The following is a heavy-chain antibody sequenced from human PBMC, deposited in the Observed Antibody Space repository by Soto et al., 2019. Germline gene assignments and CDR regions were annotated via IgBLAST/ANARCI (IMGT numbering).Heavy chain of an antibody. CDR1: GFTFSGYW. J-gene: IGHJ4*02. CDR2: IKQDGGEK. D-gene: IGHD3-22*01. V-gene: IGHV3-7*01. Sequence: PGGSLRLACAASGFTFSGYWMNWVRQAPGKGLEWVANIKQDGGEKYYVDSVKGRFTISRDNAKNSLYLQMNSLRAEDTAVYYCARDDYPYYDDSSGYHFDYWGQGALVTVSS. CDR3: ARDDYPYYDDSSGYHFDY.